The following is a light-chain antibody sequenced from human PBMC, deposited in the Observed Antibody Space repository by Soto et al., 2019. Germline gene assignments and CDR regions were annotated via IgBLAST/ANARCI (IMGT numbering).Light chain of an antibody. V-gene: IGKV3-15*01. J-gene: IGKJ2*01. CDR3: QHYNDWTTGT. CDR1: QSVGSN. CDR2: DAS. Sequence: EIVMTQSPDTLSLSPGERATLSCRASQSVGSNLAWYQQRPGQAPRLLMFDASTRATGISARFSGSGSGTGFTLTIIALQSEEFAVYYCQHYNDWTTGTFGQGTKLEMK.